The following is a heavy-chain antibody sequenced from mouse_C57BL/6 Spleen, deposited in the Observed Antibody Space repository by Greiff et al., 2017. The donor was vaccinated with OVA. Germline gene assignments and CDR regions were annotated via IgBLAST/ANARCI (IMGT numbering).Heavy chain of an antibody. CDR2: ISYAGSN. Sequence: EVQLVESGPGLVKPSQSLSLTCSVTGYSITSGYYWNWIRQFPGNKLEWMGYISYAGSNNYNHSLKNRISITRDTSKNQFFLKLNSVTTEDTATYYCARGWYFDVWGTGTTVTVSS. J-gene: IGHJ1*03. CDR3: ARGWYFDV. CDR1: GYSITSGYY. V-gene: IGHV3-6*01.